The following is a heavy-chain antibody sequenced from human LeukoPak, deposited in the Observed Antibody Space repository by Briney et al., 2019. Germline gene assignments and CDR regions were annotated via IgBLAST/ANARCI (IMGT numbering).Heavy chain of an antibody. D-gene: IGHD6-19*01. CDR2: IKQDGSEK. CDR3: AREGVACIRARVGFDP. V-gene: IGHV3-7*03. J-gene: IGHJ5*02. CDR1: GFTFSSYW. Sequence: GGSLRLSCEASGFTFSSYWMSWVRQAPGKGLEWVANIKQDGSEKYYVDSVKGRFTISRDNAKNSLYLQMNSLRAEDTAVYYCAREGVACIRARVGFDPWGQGTLVTVSS.